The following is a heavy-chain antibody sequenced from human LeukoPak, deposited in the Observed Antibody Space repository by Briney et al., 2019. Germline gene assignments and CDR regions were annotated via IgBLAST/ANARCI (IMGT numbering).Heavy chain of an antibody. V-gene: IGHV3-53*01. Sequence: GGSLRLSCAASGFTVSSSYMSWVRQAPGKGLEWVSVIYSGGDTYYADSVKGRFTISRDNSKNTLYLQMNSLRAEDTAVYYCARDPKEDYYGSGSFFGAFDIWGQGTMVTVSS. CDR1: GFTVSSSY. CDR3: ARDPKEDYYGSGSFFGAFDI. CDR2: IYSGGDT. J-gene: IGHJ3*02. D-gene: IGHD3-10*01.